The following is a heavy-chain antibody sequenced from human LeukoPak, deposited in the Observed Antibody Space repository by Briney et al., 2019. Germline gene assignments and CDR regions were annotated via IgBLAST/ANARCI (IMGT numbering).Heavy chain of an antibody. CDR3: ASRSGGDYPYFDY. V-gene: IGHV3-11*01. CDR2: ISSDTSI. J-gene: IGHJ4*02. CDR1: AFTFSDSY. Sequence: PGGSLRLSCAASAFTFSDSYMSWIRQAPISSDTSIEYADPVKGRFTISRDNSKNTLYLQMNSLRVEDTALYYCASRSGGDYPYFDYWGQGTLVTVSS. D-gene: IGHD4-17*01.